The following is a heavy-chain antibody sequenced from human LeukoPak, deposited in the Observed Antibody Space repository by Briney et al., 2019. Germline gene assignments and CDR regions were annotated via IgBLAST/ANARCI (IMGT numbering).Heavy chain of an antibody. J-gene: IGHJ5*02. D-gene: IGHD2-15*01. CDR3: ARDHTVAATIHPGGWFDP. Sequence: PSETLSLTCTVSGGSISSSSYYWGWIRQPPGKGLEWIGSIYYSGSTYYNPSLKSRVTISVDTSKNQFSLKLSSVTAADTAVYYCARDHTVAATIHPGGWFDPWGQGTLVTVSS. CDR1: GGSISSSSYY. CDR2: IYYSGST. V-gene: IGHV4-39*07.